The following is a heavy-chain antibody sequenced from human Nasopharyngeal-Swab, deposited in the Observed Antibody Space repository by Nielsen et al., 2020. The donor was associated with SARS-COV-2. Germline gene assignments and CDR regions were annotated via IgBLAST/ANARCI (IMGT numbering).Heavy chain of an antibody. V-gene: IGHV1-69*10. CDR2: IIPILGIA. D-gene: IGHD2-21*02. CDR1: GGTFSSYA. Sequence: SVKVSCKASGGTFSSYAISWVRQDPGQGLEWMGGIIPILGIANYAQKFQGRVTITADKSTSTAYMELSSLRSEDTAVYYCARTPYCGGDCYRHFDYWGQGTLVTVSS. CDR3: ARTPYCGGDCYRHFDY. J-gene: IGHJ4*02.